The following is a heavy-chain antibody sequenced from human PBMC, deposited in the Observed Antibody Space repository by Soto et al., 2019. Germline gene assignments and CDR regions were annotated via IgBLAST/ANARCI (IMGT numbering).Heavy chain of an antibody. Sequence: QVQLQESGPGLVKPSQTLSLTCTVSGGSISSGDYYWSWIRQPPGKGLEWIGYIYYSGSTYYNPSLKSRVTTSVDTSKNQFSLKLSSLTAADTAVYYCARVADCSGGRCYFSVDYWGQGTLVTVSS. D-gene: IGHD2-15*01. J-gene: IGHJ4*02. CDR3: ARVADCSGGRCYFSVDY. CDR2: IYYSGST. V-gene: IGHV4-30-4*01. CDR1: GGSISSGDYY.